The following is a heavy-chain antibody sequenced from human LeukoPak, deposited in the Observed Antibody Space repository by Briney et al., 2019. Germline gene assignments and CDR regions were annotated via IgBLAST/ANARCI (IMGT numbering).Heavy chain of an antibody. J-gene: IGHJ4*02. CDR3: AKGSGYSFEY. D-gene: IGHD3-22*01. CDR1: GFTFSNYW. V-gene: IGHV3-23*01. Sequence: GGSLRLSCAASGFTFSNYWMHWVRQAPGKGLVWVSSVSASGGTTYYADSVKGRFTISRDNSKNTLYLQMNSLRAEDTALYYCAKGSGYSFEYWGQGTLVTVSS. CDR2: VSASGGTT.